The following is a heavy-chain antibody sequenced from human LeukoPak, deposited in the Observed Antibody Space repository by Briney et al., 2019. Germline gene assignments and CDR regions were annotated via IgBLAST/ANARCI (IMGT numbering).Heavy chain of an antibody. D-gene: IGHD2-2*01. Sequence: SGTLSLTCAVSGGSISSSNWWSWVRQPPGKGLEWIGEIYHSGSTNYNPSLKSRVTISVDKSKNQFSLKLSSVTAADTAVYYCARIIVVVPAAMFDDAFDIWGQGTLVTVSS. CDR1: GGSISSSNW. V-gene: IGHV4-4*02. CDR3: ARIIVVVPAAMFDDAFDI. CDR2: IYHSGST. J-gene: IGHJ3*02.